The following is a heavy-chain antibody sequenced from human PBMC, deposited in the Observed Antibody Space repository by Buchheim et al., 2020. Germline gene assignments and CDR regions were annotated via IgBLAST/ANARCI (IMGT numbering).Heavy chain of an antibody. V-gene: IGHV4-31*03. CDR3: ARDLNPTTVTTSKSFGMDV. Sequence: QVQLQESGPGLVKPSQTLSLTCTVSGGSISRGGYYWSWIRQHPGKGLAWIGYIYYSGSTYYNQSLKRRVTISVDTSKNQFSLKLSSVTAADTAVYYCARDLNPTTVTTSKSFGMDVWGQGTT. J-gene: IGHJ6*02. D-gene: IGHD4-17*01. CDR1: GGSISRGGYY. CDR2: IYYSGST.